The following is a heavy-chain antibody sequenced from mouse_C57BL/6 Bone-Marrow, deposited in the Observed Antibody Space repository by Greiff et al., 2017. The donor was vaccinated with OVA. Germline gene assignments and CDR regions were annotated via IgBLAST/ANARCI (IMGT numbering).Heavy chain of an antibody. CDR3: ARYDGYYGWFAY. J-gene: IGHJ3*01. CDR1: GFTFTDYY. Sequence: EVKVVESGGGLVQPGGSLSLSCAASGFTFTDYYMSWVRQPPGKALEWLGFIRHKANGYTTEYSASVKGRFTISRDNSQSILYLQMNALRAEDSATYYGARYDGYYGWFAYWGQGTLVTVSA. D-gene: IGHD2-3*01. V-gene: IGHV7-3*01. CDR2: IRHKANGYTT.